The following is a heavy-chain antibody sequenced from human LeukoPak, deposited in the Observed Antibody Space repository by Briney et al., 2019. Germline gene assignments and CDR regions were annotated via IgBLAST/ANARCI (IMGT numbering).Heavy chain of an antibody. D-gene: IGHD1-7*01. CDR1: GFTFDDYA. Sequence: GRSLRLSCAASGFTFDDYAMHWVRQAPGKGLEWVSGISWNSGSIGYADSVKGRFTISRDNAKNSLYLQMNSLRAEDTALYYCAKDISWNSPDAFDIWGQGTMVTVSS. CDR3: AKDISWNSPDAFDI. V-gene: IGHV3-9*01. J-gene: IGHJ3*02. CDR2: ISWNSGSI.